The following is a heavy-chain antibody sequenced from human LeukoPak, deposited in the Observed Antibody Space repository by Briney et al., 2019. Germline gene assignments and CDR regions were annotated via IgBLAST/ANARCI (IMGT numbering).Heavy chain of an antibody. J-gene: IGHJ4*02. CDR2: IYYSGST. Sequence: SETLSLTCTVSGGSISSSSYYWGWIRQPPGKGLEWIGSIYYSGSTYYNPSLKSRVTISVDTSKNQYSLKLSSVTAADTAVYYCARIVGASDYWGQGTLVTVSS. V-gene: IGHV4-39*01. D-gene: IGHD1-26*01. CDR3: ARIVGASDY. CDR1: GGSISSSSYY.